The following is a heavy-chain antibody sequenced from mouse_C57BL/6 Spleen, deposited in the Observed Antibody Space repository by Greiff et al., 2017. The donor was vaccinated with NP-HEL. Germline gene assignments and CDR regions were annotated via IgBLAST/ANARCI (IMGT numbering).Heavy chain of an antibody. D-gene: IGHD2-2*01. V-gene: IGHV1-82*01. CDR3: ARKALYYGYDVNYFDY. J-gene: IGHJ2*01. CDR1: GYAFSSSW. Sequence: VKLQESGPELVKPGASVKISCKASGYAFSSSWMNWVKQRPGKGLEWIGRIYPGDGDTNYNGKFKGKATLTADKSSSTAYMQLSSLTSEDSAVYFCARKALYYGYDVNYFDYWGQGTTRTVSS. CDR2: IYPGDGDT.